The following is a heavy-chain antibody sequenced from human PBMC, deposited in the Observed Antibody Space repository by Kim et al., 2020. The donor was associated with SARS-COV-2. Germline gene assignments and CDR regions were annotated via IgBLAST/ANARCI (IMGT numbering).Heavy chain of an antibody. CDR2: ISGRGDRT. CDR3: PKCGYSWGYFEGHFDY. Sequence: GGSLRLSCAASGFTFSSYAMNWVRQAPGKGLEWVSAISGRGDRTYSADSVKGRFTTPRNNSKNTLYLQVKSQRAEDTAVYYCPKCGYSWGYFEGHFDYWGRGTLVPVS. V-gene: IGHV3-23*01. J-gene: IGHJ4*02. CDR1: GFTFSSYA. D-gene: IGHD5-18*01.